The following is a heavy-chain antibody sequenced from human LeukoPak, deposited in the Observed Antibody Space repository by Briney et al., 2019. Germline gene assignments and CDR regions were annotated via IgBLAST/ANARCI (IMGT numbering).Heavy chain of an antibody. CDR3: ARTTYYYDSSGYYSKVFDY. J-gene: IGHJ4*02. D-gene: IGHD3-22*01. V-gene: IGHV2-70*01. CDR2: IDWDDDK. Sequence: SGPALVKHTQTLTLTCTFSGFSLSTSGMCVSWIRQPPGKALGWLALIDWDDDKYYSTSLKTRLTISKDTSKNQVVLTMTNMDPVDTATYYCARTTYYYDSSGYYSKVFDYWGQGTLVTVSS. CDR1: GFSLSTSGMC.